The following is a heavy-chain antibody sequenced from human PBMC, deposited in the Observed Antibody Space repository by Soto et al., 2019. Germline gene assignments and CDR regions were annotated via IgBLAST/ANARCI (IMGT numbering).Heavy chain of an antibody. J-gene: IGHJ3*02. D-gene: IGHD4-17*01. Sequence: PGGSLRLSCAASGFTFNNHVITWVRQAPGKGLEWISGISGSGGGPTYADSVKGRFTISRDNSKNTLYLQMNSLRAEDTALYYCAKEVSTVPYDAFDIWGQGTMVTVS. V-gene: IGHV3-23*01. CDR3: AKEVSTVPYDAFDI. CDR1: GFTFNNHV. CDR2: ISGSGGGP.